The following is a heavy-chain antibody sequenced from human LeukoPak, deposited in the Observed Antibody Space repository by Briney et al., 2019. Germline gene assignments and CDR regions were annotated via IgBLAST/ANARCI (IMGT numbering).Heavy chain of an antibody. Sequence: SETLSLTCSVSGGSISSRNYYWGWIRQPPGKGLEWIGSIYYSGSTYYNPSLKSRVTISVDTSKNQFSLKLSSVTAADTAVYYCARDAPITMIVVVGDAFDIWGQGTMVTVSS. CDR1: GGSISSRNYY. CDR2: IYYSGST. J-gene: IGHJ3*02. D-gene: IGHD3-22*01. V-gene: IGHV4-39*07. CDR3: ARDAPITMIVVVGDAFDI.